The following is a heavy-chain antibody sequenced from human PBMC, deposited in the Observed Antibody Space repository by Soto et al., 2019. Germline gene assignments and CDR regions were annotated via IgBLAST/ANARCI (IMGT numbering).Heavy chain of an antibody. CDR2: ISGSDDST. CDR3: AKRSSSSTFDY. Sequence: GALSLSCVASWFAYSSYAMSWVRQAPGKGLEWVSVISGSDDSTYYADSVKGRFTISRDNSKNTLYLQMNSVRAVDTAVYYCAKRSSSSTFDYWGQGTLVTVSS. V-gene: IGHV3-23*01. J-gene: IGHJ4*02. D-gene: IGHD6-6*01. CDR1: WFAYSSYA.